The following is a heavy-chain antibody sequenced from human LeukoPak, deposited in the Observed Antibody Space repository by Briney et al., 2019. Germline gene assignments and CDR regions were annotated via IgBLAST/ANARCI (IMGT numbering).Heavy chain of an antibody. Sequence: GGSLRLSCAASGFTFSSYGMTWVRQAPGKGLEWVSYISSSSSTIYYADSVKGRFTISRDDSKNTLSLQMNSLRVEDTAVYHCARDLAWGAFDYWGQGTLVTVSS. CDR1: GFTFSSYG. V-gene: IGHV3-48*01. D-gene: IGHD7-27*01. CDR3: ARDLAWGAFDY. J-gene: IGHJ4*02. CDR2: ISSSSSTI.